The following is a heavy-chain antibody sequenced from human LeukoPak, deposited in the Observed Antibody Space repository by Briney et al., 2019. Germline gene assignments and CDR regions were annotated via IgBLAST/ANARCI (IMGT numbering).Heavy chain of an antibody. CDR3: ARDYYDSSGYHYAVDY. V-gene: IGHV1-69*04. Sequence: SVKVSCKASGGTFSSYAISWVRQAPGQGLEWMGRIIPILGIANYAQKFQGRVTITADKSTSTAYMELSSLRSEDTAVYYCARDYYDSSGYHYAVDYWGQGTLVTVSS. CDR1: GGTFSSYA. D-gene: IGHD3-22*01. CDR2: IIPILGIA. J-gene: IGHJ4*02.